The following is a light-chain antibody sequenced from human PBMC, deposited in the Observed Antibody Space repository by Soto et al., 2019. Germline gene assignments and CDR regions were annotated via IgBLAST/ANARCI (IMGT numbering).Light chain of an antibody. V-gene: IGLV1-40*01. CDR3: QSYDSSLSGWV. CDR2: GNS. Sequence: QAVVTQPPSVSGAPGQRVTISCTGSSSNIGAGYDVHWYQQLPGTAPKLLIYGNSNRPSGVPDRFSGSKSGTSASLAITGLRAEDGADYSCQSYDSSLSGWVFGGGTKLTAL. J-gene: IGLJ3*02. CDR1: SSNIGAGYD.